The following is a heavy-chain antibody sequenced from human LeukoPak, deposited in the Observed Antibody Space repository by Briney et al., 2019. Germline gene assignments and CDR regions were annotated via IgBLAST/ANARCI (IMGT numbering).Heavy chain of an antibody. J-gene: IGHJ4*02. D-gene: IGHD6-6*01. V-gene: IGHV1-2*02. CDR1: NYTFSTYG. CDR2: INPNSGGT. CDR3: ARAIAARRSDY. Sequence: ASVKVSCKASNYTFSTYGISWVRQAPGQGLEWMGWINPNSGGTNYAQKFQGRVTMTRDTSISTAYMELSRLRSDDTAVYYCARAIAARRSDYWGQGTLVTVSS.